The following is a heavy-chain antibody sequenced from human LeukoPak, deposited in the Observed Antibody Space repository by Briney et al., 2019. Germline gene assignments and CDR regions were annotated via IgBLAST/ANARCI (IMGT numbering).Heavy chain of an antibody. Sequence: SETLSLTCAVYGGSFSGYYWSWIRQPPGKGLEWIGYIYYSGSTNYNPSLKSRVTISVDTSKNQFSLKLSSVTAADTAVYYCARGHVDTAMVTGKFDYWGQGTLVTVSS. CDR3: ARGHVDTAMVTGKFDY. V-gene: IGHV4-59*08. J-gene: IGHJ4*02. CDR2: IYYSGST. D-gene: IGHD5-18*01. CDR1: GGSFSGYY.